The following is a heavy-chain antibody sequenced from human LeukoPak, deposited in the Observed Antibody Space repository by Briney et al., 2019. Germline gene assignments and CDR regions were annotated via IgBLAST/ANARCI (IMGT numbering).Heavy chain of an antibody. CDR2: IYTSGST. V-gene: IGHV4-4*07. D-gene: IGHD3-22*01. CDR3: ARDIALPRVYYDSSGPYTYYYYMDV. J-gene: IGHJ6*03. CDR1: GGSISSYY. Sequence: SETLSLTCTVSGGSISSYYWSWIRQPAGKGLEWIGRIYTSGSTNYNPSLKSRVTMSVDTSKNQFSLKLSSVTAADTAVYYCARDIALPRVYYDSSGPYTYYYYMDVWGKGTTVTVSS.